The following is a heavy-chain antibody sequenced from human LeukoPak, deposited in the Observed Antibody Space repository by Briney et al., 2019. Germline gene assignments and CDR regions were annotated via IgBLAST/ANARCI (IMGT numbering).Heavy chain of an antibody. CDR1: GFTFSSYS. CDR2: ISSSSSYI. D-gene: IGHD3-22*01. Sequence: GGSLRLSYAASGFTFSSYSMNWVRQAPGKGLEWVSSISSSSSYIYYADSVKGRFTISRDNAKNSLYLQMNNLRAEDTAVYYCARDRAYDRRNLQLWSRYYYYMDVWGKGTTVTVSS. V-gene: IGHV3-21*01. CDR3: ARDRAYDRRNLQLWSRYYYYMDV. J-gene: IGHJ6*03.